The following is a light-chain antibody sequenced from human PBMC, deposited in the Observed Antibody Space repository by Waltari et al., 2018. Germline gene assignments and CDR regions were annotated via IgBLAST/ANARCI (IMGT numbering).Light chain of an antibody. CDR1: DSDLGAYDF. V-gene: IGLV2-14*01. CDR3: SSYTTSSAPGV. J-gene: IGLJ1*01. Sequence: QSALTQPASVSGSPGQSITISCSGTDSDLGAYDFFSWYQQPPGKAPHLIIYEVSNRPSGISNRFSASKSGNTASLTISGLQAEDEADYYCSSYTTSSAPGVFGTGTRVTVL. CDR2: EVS.